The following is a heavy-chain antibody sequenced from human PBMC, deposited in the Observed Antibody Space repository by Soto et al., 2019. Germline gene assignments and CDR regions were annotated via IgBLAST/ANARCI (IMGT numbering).Heavy chain of an antibody. J-gene: IGHJ1*01. D-gene: IGHD3-22*01. CDR1: GGSSGGGGYH. V-gene: IGHV4-31*03. CDR2: IYHSGST. Sequence: SVMLRVTCTVSGGSSGGGGYHWSWIRKHPGKGLEWTGYIYHSGSTYYNPSLKSRVTISVDRSKNQFSLKLSSVTAADTAVYYFPGAYGICDPSGFFPFWGQGSPVPVFS. CDR3: PGAYGICDPSGFFPF.